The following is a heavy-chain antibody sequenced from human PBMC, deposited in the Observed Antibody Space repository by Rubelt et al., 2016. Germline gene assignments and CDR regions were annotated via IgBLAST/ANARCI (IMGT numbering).Heavy chain of an antibody. Sequence: SSYGMHWVRQAPGKGLEWVAVICYDGSNKYYADSVKGRFTISRDNSKNTLYLQMNSLRAEDTAVYYCAKDREMSPILGGYFDLWGRGTLVTVSS. CDR2: ICYDGSNK. D-gene: IGHD5-24*01. CDR1: SSYG. CDR3: AKDREMSPILGGYFDL. J-gene: IGHJ2*01. V-gene: IGHV3-33*06.